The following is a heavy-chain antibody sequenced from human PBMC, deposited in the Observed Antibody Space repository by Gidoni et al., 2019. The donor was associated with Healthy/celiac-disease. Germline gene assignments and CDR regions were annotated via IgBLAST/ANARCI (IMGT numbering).Heavy chain of an antibody. D-gene: IGHD3-3*01. Sequence: QLQLQESGPGLVKPSETLSLTCTVSGGSISSSSYYWGWIRQPPGKGLEWIGSIYYSGSTYYNPSLKSRVTISVDTSKNQFSLKLSSVTAADTAVYYCARHGTDYDFWSGPYYFDYWGQGTLVTVSS. CDR1: GGSISSSSYY. CDR3: ARHGTDYDFWSGPYYFDY. J-gene: IGHJ4*02. CDR2: IYYSGST. V-gene: IGHV4-39*01.